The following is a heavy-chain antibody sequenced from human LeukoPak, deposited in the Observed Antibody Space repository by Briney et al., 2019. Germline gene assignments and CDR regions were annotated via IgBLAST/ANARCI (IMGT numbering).Heavy chain of an antibody. Sequence: PGGSLRLSCAASGFTFSSYGMHWVRQAPGKGLEWVAFIRYDGSNKYYADSVKGRFTISRDNSKNTLYLQMNSLRAEDTAVYYCAKDRYYYDSSGYPKLPDYWGQGTLVTVSS. CDR3: AKDRYYYDSSGYPKLPDY. J-gene: IGHJ4*02. CDR2: IRYDGSNK. D-gene: IGHD3-22*01. CDR1: GFTFSSYG. V-gene: IGHV3-30*02.